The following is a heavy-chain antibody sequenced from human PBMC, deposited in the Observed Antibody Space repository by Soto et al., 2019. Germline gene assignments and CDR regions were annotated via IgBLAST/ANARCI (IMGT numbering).Heavy chain of an antibody. J-gene: IGHJ6*03. CDR2: IYPGDSDT. CDR3: ARHVEQPGGVSYYYYYLDV. D-gene: IGHD6-13*01. CDR1: GYSFTSYW. V-gene: IGHV5-51*01. Sequence: EVQLVQSGAEVKKPGESLKISCKGSGYSFTSYWIGWVRQMPGKGLEWMGIIYPGDSDTRYSPSFQGQVTISADKSISTAYLQWSSLKASDTAMYYCARHVEQPGGVSYYYYYLDVWGKGTTVTVSS.